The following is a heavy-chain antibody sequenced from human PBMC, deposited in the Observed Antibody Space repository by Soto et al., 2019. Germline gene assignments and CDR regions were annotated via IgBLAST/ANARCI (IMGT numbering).Heavy chain of an antibody. V-gene: IGHV4-34*01. CDR1: GGFVSSGNYY. Sequence: QVQLQQWGAGLLKPSETLSLTCAVYGGFVSSGNYYWSWIRQPPGKGLEWIGEMSHSGGTHFNPSLKSRVTISVDTSKNQFSLKRTCVTAADTALYYCARVERGTTTTVVDAFDIWGPGTMVTVSS. D-gene: IGHD4-4*01. J-gene: IGHJ3*02. CDR2: MSHSGGT. CDR3: ARVERGTTTTVVDAFDI.